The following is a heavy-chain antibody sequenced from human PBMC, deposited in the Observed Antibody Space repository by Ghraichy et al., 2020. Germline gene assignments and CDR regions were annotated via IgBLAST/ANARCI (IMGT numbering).Heavy chain of an antibody. J-gene: IGHJ6*02. Sequence: SGPTLVKPTQTLTLTCTFSGFAFRRSGAGVGWLRQSPDRALEWLGIIYWDDDTRYKPSLMSRVTITKDPSKDQVVLTMTDMGPLDTGTYYCLHRGYSTSSLSSFYNVMDVWGQGTTVTVSS. V-gene: IGHV2-5*02. CDR1: GFAFRRSGAG. D-gene: IGHD2/OR15-2a*01. CDR2: IYWDDDT. CDR3: LHRGYSTSSLSSFYNVMDV.